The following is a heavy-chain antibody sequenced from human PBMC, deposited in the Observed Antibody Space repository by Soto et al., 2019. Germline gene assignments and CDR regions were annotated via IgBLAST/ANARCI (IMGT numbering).Heavy chain of an antibody. Sequence: QITLKESGPTLVKPTQTLTLTCTFSGFSLTTSGVGVGWIRQPPGKALEWLALIYWTDDKRYSPSLKSRLTITKDTSKNQVVLTMTNMDPVDTATYYCAHLSDAETVAGTGLDYWGQGTLVTVSS. CDR2: IYWTDDK. CDR3: AHLSDAETVAGTGLDY. CDR1: GFSLTTSGVG. J-gene: IGHJ4*02. V-gene: IGHV2-5*01. D-gene: IGHD6-19*01.